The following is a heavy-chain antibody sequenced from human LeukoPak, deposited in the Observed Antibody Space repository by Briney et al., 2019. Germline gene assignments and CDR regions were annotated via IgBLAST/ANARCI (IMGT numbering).Heavy chain of an antibody. J-gene: IGHJ6*02. CDR1: GYTLTELS. D-gene: IGHD6-13*01. Sequence: ASVKVSCTVSGYTLTELSMHWVRQAPGKGLEWMGGFDPEDGETIDAQKFQGRVTMTEDTSTDTAYMELSSLRSEDTAVYYCATDKIPGIAAAGTRSDYYYYYGMDVWGQGTTVTVSS. CDR3: ATDKIPGIAAAGTRSDYYYYYGMDV. CDR2: FDPEDGET. V-gene: IGHV1-24*01.